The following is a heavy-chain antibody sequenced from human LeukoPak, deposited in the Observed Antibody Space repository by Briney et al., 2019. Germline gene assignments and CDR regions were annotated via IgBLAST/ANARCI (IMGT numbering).Heavy chain of an antibody. V-gene: IGHV4-34*01. CDR3: ARLGAYDYVWGSYRHPGRLDY. CDR2: INHSGST. Sequence: SETLSLTCAVYGGSFSGYYWSWIRQPPGKGPEWIGEINHSGSTNYNPSLKSRVTISVDTSKNQFSLKLSSVTAADTAVYYCARLGAYDYVWGSYRHPGRLDYWGQGTLVTVSS. D-gene: IGHD3-16*02. J-gene: IGHJ4*02. CDR1: GGSFSGYY.